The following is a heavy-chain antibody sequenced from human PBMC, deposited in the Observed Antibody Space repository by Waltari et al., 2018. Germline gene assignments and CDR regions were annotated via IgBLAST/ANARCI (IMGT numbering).Heavy chain of an antibody. D-gene: IGHD1-20*01. Sequence: EVQLLESGGGLVQPGGSLRLSCAASGFTFSSHAMGWVRQAPGKGLEWVSVIYSGGSTYYADSVKGRFTISRDNSKNTLYLQMNSLRAEDTAVYYCAKDSLTGTIIDYWGQGTLVTVSS. CDR3: AKDSLTGTIIDY. V-gene: IGHV3-23*03. CDR2: IYSGGST. CDR1: GFTFSSHA. J-gene: IGHJ4*02.